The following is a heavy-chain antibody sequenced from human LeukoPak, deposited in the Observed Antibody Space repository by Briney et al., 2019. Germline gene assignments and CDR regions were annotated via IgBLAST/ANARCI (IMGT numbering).Heavy chain of an antibody. Sequence: GGSLRLSCAASGFTFSNYNMNWVRQAPGKGLEWVSSISSSSTYIYYADSVKGRFTVSRDNAKNSLYLQMNSLRAEDTAVYFCASQYTSSRIFDDWGQGTLVTVSS. CDR3: ASQYTSSRIFDD. V-gene: IGHV3-21*01. CDR1: GFTFSNYN. CDR2: ISSSSTYI. D-gene: IGHD6-13*01. J-gene: IGHJ4*02.